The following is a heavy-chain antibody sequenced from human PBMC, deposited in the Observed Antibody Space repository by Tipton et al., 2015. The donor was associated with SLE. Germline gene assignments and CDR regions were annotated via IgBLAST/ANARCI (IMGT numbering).Heavy chain of an antibody. V-gene: IGHV4-4*07. CDR2: ICCGGST. D-gene: IGHD2-2*01. Sequence: TLSLTCIVSGGSITNYYCGWVRQPAGKGLEWIGRICCGGSTKYNPSLDSRVSLSVDASKDQFSLKLSSVTAADTAVYYCVVCSPSSCSYFDYWGQGRLVTVSS. CDR3: VVCSPSSCSYFDY. J-gene: IGHJ4*02. CDR1: GGSITNYY.